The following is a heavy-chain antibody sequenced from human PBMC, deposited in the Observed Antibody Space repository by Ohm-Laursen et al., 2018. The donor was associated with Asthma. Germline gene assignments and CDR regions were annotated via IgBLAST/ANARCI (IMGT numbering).Heavy chain of an antibody. Sequence: GTLSLTCAVYGGSFSGYYWSWIRQPPGKGLEWIGEINHSGSTNYNPSLKSRVTISVDTSKNQFSLKLSSVTAADTAAYYCARVRVVVVAATPRPSWFDPWGQGTLVTVSS. V-gene: IGHV4-34*01. J-gene: IGHJ5*02. D-gene: IGHD2-15*01. CDR2: INHSGST. CDR1: GGSFSGYY. CDR3: ARVRVVVVAATPRPSWFDP.